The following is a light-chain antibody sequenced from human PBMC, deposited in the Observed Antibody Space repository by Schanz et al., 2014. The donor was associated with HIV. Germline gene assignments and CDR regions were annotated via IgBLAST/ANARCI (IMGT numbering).Light chain of an antibody. V-gene: IGLV1-40*01. J-gene: IGLJ1*01. Sequence: QSVLTQPPSLSGAPGQRISLSCNGSSSNIGAGYDVHWYQHFPGTAPRLLIFDNDNRPSGVPDRYSGSKSDTSASLAITGLQAEDEGDYYCCSYSRVGTPHYVFGTGTKLTVL. CDR1: SSNIGAGYD. CDR3: CSYSRVGTPHYV. CDR2: DND.